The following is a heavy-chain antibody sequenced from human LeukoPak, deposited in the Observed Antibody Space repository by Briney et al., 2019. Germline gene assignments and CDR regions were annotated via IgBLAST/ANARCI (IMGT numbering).Heavy chain of an antibody. CDR3: ARLWSGNDY. CDR1: GFTFSSYT. CDR2: ISSNGGST. J-gene: IGHJ4*02. D-gene: IGHD3-3*01. Sequence: GGSLRLSCAVSGFTFSSYTMHWVRQAPGKGLEYVSAISSNGGSTYYADSVKGRFTISRDNSKNTLYLQMGSLRAEGMAVYYCARLWSGNDYWGQGTLVTVSS. V-gene: IGHV3-64*02.